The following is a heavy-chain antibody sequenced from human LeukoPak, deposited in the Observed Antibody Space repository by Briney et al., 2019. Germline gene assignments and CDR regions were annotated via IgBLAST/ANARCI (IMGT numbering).Heavy chain of an antibody. CDR3: ASQQGVVTASFDY. V-gene: IGHV1-18*01. D-gene: IGHD2-21*02. CDR1: GYTFTSYG. J-gene: IGHJ4*02. Sequence: ASVKVSCKASGYTFTSYGISWVRQAPGQGLEWMGWISAYNGNTNYAQKLQGRVTMTRDTSTSTVYMELSSLRSEDTAVYYCASQQGVVTASFDYWGQGTLVTVSS. CDR2: ISAYNGNT.